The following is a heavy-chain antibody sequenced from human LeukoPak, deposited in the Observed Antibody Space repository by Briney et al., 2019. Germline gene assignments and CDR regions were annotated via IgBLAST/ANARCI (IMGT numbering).Heavy chain of an antibody. J-gene: IGHJ5*02. V-gene: IGHV1-69*04. CDR2: IIPILGIA. Sequence: SVKVSCKASGGTFSSYAISWVRQAPGQGLEWMGRIIPILGIANYAQKFQGRVTITADKSTSTAYMELSSLRSEDTAVYYCASPAFWSGYYLDPWGQGTLVTVSS. CDR1: GGTFSSYA. CDR3: ASPAFWSGYYLDP. D-gene: IGHD3-3*01.